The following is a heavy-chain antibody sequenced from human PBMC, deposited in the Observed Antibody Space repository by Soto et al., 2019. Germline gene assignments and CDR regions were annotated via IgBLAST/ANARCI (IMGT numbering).Heavy chain of an antibody. J-gene: IGHJ4*02. CDR3: SSFIPHTAIGLYNY. D-gene: IGHD2-2*02. CDR1: GGSISSYY. Sequence: QVQLQESGPGLVKPSETLSLTCTVSGGSISSYYWSWIRQPPGKGLEWIGYFYYSGSTNYNPSLKSRVTIPVDTSKNQFSLKLSSVTAADTAGYYCSSFIPHTAIGLYNYWGQGTLVTVSS. V-gene: IGHV4-59*01. CDR2: FYYSGST.